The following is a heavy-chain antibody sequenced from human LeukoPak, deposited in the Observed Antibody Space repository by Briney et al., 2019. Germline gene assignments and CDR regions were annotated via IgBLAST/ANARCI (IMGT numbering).Heavy chain of an antibody. CDR2: ISRNGGTT. J-gene: IGHJ3*02. Sequence: GGSLRLSCAASGFTFEDYGMSWVRQAPGKGLEWVAGISRNGGTTGHADSVKGRFTISRDNAEKSLFLQMRTLRAEDTALYYCARDERYYDGRYYPYAFDNWGQGTMVTVSS. CDR1: GFTFEDYG. V-gene: IGHV3-20*04. D-gene: IGHD3-22*01. CDR3: ARDERYYDGRYYPYAFDN.